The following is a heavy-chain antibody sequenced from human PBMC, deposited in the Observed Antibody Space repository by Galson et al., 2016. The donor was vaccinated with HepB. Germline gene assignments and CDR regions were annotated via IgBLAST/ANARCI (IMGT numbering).Heavy chain of an antibody. J-gene: IGHJ4*02. CDR3: AGGTGWYAY. V-gene: IGHV4-4*02. CDR2: IFHTGTA. D-gene: IGHD6-19*01. CDR1: GGSISSSNW. Sequence: ETLSLTCAVSGGSISSSNWWSWVRQPPGKGLEWIGEIFHTGTANHNPSLKSRVTISLDKSKNLFSLKLRSVTAADTAVYYCAGGTGWYAYWGQGALVTVSS.